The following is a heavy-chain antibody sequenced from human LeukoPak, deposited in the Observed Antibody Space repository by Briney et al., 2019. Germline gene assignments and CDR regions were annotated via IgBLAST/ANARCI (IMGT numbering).Heavy chain of an antibody. CDR2: IYSGGST. J-gene: IGHJ4*02. V-gene: IGHV3-53*01. Sequence: GGSLRLSCAASGFTVSSNYMSWVRQAPGKGLEWVSVIYSGGSTYYADSVKGRFTISRDNSKNTLYLQMNSLKTEDTAVYYCTIVVVVANDYWGQGTLVTVSS. D-gene: IGHD2-15*01. CDR1: GFTVSSNY. CDR3: TIVVVVANDY.